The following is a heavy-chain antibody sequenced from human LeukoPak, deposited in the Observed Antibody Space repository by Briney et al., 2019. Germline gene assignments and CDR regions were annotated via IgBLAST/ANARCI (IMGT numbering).Heavy chain of an antibody. CDR1: GFTFSSYG. Sequence: GGSLRLSCAASGFTFSSYGMHWVRQAPGKGLEWVTFIRYDGSNKYYADSVKGRFTISRDNYKNTLYLQMNSLRAEDTAVYYCARGGPESVNNKGDYFYRYMDVWGKGTTVSISS. J-gene: IGHJ6*03. V-gene: IGHV3-30*02. CDR2: IRYDGSNK. D-gene: IGHD1/OR15-1a*01. CDR3: ARGGPESVNNKGDYFYRYMDV.